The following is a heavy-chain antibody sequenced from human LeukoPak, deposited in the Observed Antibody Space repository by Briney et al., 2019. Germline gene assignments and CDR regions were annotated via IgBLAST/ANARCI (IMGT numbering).Heavy chain of an antibody. CDR1: GFTFSSYS. D-gene: IGHD2-15*01. CDR3: AREGDTYCSGGSCHPPDY. CDR2: ISSSSSYI. V-gene: IGHV3-21*01. Sequence: GGSLRLSCAASGFTFSSYSMNWVRQAPGKGLEWVSSISSSSSYIYYADSVKGRFTISRDNAKNSLYLQMNSLRAEDTAVYYCAREGDTYCSGGSCHPPDYWGQGTLVTVSS. J-gene: IGHJ4*02.